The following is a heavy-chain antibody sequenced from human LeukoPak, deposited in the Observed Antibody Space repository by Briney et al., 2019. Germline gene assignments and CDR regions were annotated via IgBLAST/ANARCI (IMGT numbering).Heavy chain of an antibody. Sequence: SETLSLTCTVSGGSISGHYWNWIRQPPRKGLEWIGYIYYSGTIKYNPSLKSRVTISVDTSKNQFSLKLNSLTAADTAVYYCARGEDFKSSRFDPWGQGILVTVSS. CDR2: IYYSGTI. CDR3: ARGEDFKSSRFDP. CDR1: GGSISGHY. D-gene: IGHD1-26*01. V-gene: IGHV4-59*11. J-gene: IGHJ5*02.